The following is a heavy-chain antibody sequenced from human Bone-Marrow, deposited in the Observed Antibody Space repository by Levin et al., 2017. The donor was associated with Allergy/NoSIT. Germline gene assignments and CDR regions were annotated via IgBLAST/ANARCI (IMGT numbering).Heavy chain of an antibody. CDR1: GFTFSTYG. V-gene: IGHV3-33*01. D-gene: IGHD4-11*01. J-gene: IGHJ4*02. CDR2: IWHDGSNK. CDR3: AREVYDYSNYLRLHY. Sequence: SGGSLRLSCAASGFTFSTYGMHWVRQAPGKELEWVAVIWHDGSNKYYADSVKGRFTISRDNSKNTLSLQMNSLRAEDTAVYYCAREVYDYSNYLRLHYWGQGTLVTVSS.